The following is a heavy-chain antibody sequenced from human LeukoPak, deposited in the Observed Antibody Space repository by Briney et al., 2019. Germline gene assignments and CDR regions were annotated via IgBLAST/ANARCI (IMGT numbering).Heavy chain of an antibody. CDR1: GGSISSSNW. D-gene: IGHD5-24*01. V-gene: IGHV4-4*02. CDR2: IYHSGST. Sequence: SETLSLTCAVSGGSISSSNWWSWVRQPPGKGLEWIGEIYHSGSTNYNPSLKTRVTISVDKSKNQFSLKLSSVTAADTAVYYCARKGGYNKKGWFDPWGQGTLVTVSS. J-gene: IGHJ5*02. CDR3: ARKGGYNKKGWFDP.